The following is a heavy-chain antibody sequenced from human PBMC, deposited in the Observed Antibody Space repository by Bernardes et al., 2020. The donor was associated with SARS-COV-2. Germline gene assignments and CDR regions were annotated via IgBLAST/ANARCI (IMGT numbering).Heavy chain of an antibody. CDR3: ARDTAMIKANYYYYGMDV. D-gene: IGHD5-18*01. J-gene: IGHJ6*02. V-gene: IGHV3-11*01. Sequence: GGSLRLSCAASGFTFSDYYMSWIRQAPGKGLEWVSYISNSGSTIYYADSVKGRFTISRDNAKNSLYLQMNSLRAEDTAVYYCARDTAMIKANYYYYGMDVWGQGTTVTVSS. CDR2: ISNSGSTI. CDR1: GFTFSDYY.